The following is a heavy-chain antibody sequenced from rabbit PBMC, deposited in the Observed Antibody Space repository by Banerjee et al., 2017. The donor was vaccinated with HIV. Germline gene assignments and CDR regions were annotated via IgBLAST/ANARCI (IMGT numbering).Heavy chain of an antibody. CDR1: GLDFSSSYW. V-gene: IGHV1S45*01. CDR2: IYVGSSGKT. D-gene: IGHD7-1*01. J-gene: IGHJ6*01. CDR3: ARGYSGKIYHRL. Sequence: QEQLEESGGDLVQPEGSLTLTCTASGLDFSSSYWICWVRQAPGKGLEWIACIYVGSSGKTHYASWAKGRFTISKASSTTVTLQMTSLTAADTATYFCARGYSGKIYHRLWGPGTLVTVS.